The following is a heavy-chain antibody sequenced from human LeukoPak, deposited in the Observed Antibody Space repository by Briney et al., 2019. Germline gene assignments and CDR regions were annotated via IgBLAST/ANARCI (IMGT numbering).Heavy chain of an antibody. J-gene: IGHJ5*02. CDR2: IYYSGST. D-gene: IGHD6-13*01. CDR3: ARHVLGQQYDSPFDP. CDR1: GVSISSSSYY. Sequence: SETLSLTCTVSGVSISSSSYYWGWIRQPPGKGLEWIGSIYYSGSTYYNPSLKSRVTISVDTSKNQFSLKLSSVTAADTAVYYCARHVLGQQYDSPFDPWGQGTLVTVSS. V-gene: IGHV4-39*01.